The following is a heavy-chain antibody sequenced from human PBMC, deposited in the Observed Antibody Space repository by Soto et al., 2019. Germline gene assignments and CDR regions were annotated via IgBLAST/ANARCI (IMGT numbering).Heavy chain of an antibody. D-gene: IGHD6-19*01. CDR1: GFTFDDYA. CDR3: AKGGAGTRFYYYGMDV. Sequence: EVPLVESGGGLVQPGRSLRLSCAASGFTFDDYAMHWVRQAPGKGLEWVSGISWNSGSIGYADSVKGRFTISRDNAKNSLYLQMNSLRAEDTALYYCAKGGAGTRFYYYGMDVWGQGTTVTVSS. J-gene: IGHJ6*02. CDR2: ISWNSGSI. V-gene: IGHV3-9*01.